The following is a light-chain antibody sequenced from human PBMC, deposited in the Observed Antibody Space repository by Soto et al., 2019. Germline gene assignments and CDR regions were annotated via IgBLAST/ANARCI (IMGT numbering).Light chain of an antibody. CDR2: RDN. CDR1: SSNIGSNY. Sequence: QSVLSQPPSASGTPGQRVTISCSGSSSNIGSNYVYWYQQLPRTAPKLLISRDNRRPSGVPDRFSGSKSGTSASLAISGLRSDHEADYYCATWDDGLSGYVVFGGGTKLTV. CDR3: ATWDDGLSGYVV. V-gene: IGLV1-47*01. J-gene: IGLJ2*01.